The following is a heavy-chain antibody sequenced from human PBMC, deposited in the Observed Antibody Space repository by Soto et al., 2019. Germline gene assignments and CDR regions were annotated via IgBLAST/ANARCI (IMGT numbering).Heavy chain of an antibody. CDR1: GFTVTSSY. CDR2: VYSNGAT. Sequence: EVLLVESGGGLVQPGGSLRLSCAASGFTVTSSYMSWVRQAPGKGLECVSLVYSNGATYYADSVKGRFTISRDTSRNTLDLQMNSLRAEDTAVYYCARDSRLRAVGDYWGQGTLVTVSS. V-gene: IGHV3-66*01. CDR3: ARDSRLRAVGDY. D-gene: IGHD2-2*01. J-gene: IGHJ4*02.